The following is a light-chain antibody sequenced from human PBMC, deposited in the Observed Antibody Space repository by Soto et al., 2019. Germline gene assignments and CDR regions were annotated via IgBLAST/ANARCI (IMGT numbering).Light chain of an antibody. Sequence: DIQMTQSPSTRSASVGDRVTITCRASQSISSWLAWYQQKPGKAPNLLIYKASRLESGVPSRFSGSGSGTEFTLTISSLQPDDFATYYCQQYHSYSYTFXQGTKVDIK. CDR3: QQYHSYSYT. CDR2: KAS. J-gene: IGKJ2*01. CDR1: QSISSW. V-gene: IGKV1-5*03.